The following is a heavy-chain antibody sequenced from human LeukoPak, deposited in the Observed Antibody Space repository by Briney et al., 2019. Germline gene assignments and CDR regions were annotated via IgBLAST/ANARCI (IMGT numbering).Heavy chain of an antibody. V-gene: IGHV4-4*02. J-gene: IGHJ5*02. CDR2: VNLQGST. CDR1: GGSITNTNY. CDR3: ARSDYKNYFDP. D-gene: IGHD4-11*01. Sequence: SETLSLTCGVSGGSITNTNYWTWVRQPPGKGLEWIGEVNLQGSTNYNPSLMGRVAISVDTSENHISLQSTSVTAADTAVYYCARSDYKNYFDPWGQGTLVTVSS.